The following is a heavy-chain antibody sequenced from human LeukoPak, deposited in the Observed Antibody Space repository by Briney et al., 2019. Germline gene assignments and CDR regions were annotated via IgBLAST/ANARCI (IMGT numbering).Heavy chain of an antibody. V-gene: IGHV3-30*03. CDR3: AGSLGVVAATPGY. CDR1: GFTFSSYG. J-gene: IGHJ4*02. CDR2: ISYDGSNK. D-gene: IGHD2-15*01. Sequence: GGSLRLSCAASGFTFSSYGMHWVRQAPGKGLEWVAVISYDGSNKYYADSVKGRFTISRDNSKNTLYLQMNSLRAADTAVYYCAGSLGVVAATPGYWGQGTLVTVSS.